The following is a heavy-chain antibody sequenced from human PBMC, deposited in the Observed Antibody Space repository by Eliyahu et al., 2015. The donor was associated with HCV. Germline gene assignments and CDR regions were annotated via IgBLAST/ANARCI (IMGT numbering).Heavy chain of an antibody. J-gene: IGHJ6*02. D-gene: IGHD3-10*01. Sequence: QVQLVESGGGVVQPGRSLRLSCAASGFTFSSYGMHWVRQAPGKGLEWVAVISYDGSNKYYADSVKGRFTISRDNSKNTLYLQMNSLRAEDTAVYYCAKATYYSGGYYYGMDVWGQGTTVTVSS. CDR3: AKATYYSGGYYYGMDV. V-gene: IGHV3-30*18. CDR2: ISYDGSNK. CDR1: GFTFSSYG.